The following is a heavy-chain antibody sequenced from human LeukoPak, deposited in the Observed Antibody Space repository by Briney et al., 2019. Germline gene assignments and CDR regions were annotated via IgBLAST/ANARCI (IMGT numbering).Heavy chain of an antibody. CDR2: INPSGGST. J-gene: IGHJ6*02. CDR1: GYTFTSYY. Sequence: ASVKVSCKASGYTFTSYYMHWVRQAPGQGLEWMGIINPSGGSTSYAQKFQGRVTMTRDTSTSTVYMELSSLRSEDTAVYHCASAAYCGGDCYYYYYGMDVWGQGTTVTVSS. V-gene: IGHV1-46*01. D-gene: IGHD2-21*02. CDR3: ASAAYCGGDCYYYYYGMDV.